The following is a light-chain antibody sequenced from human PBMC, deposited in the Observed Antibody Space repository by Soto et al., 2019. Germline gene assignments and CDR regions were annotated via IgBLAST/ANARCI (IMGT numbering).Light chain of an antibody. CDR2: AAS. CDR1: QSISSY. Sequence: QMTQSTSSLSASVGDRVTITCRASQSISSYLNWYRQKPGKAPKLLIYAASSLQSGVPSRFSGSGSGTDFTLTISSLQPEDFATYYCQQSYSTLITFGQGTRLEIK. V-gene: IGKV1-39*01. CDR3: QQSYSTLIT. J-gene: IGKJ5*01.